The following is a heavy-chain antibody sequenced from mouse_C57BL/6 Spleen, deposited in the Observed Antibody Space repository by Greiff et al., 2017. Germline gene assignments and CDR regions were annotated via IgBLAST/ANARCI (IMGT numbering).Heavy chain of an antibody. CDR3: TRRNYYGSSYGYFDV. V-gene: IGHV1-15*01. D-gene: IGHD1-1*01. Sequence: VKLMESGAELVRPGASVTLSCKASGYTFTDYEMHWVKPTPVHGLEWIGAIDPETGGTAYNQKFKGKAILTADKSSSTAYMELRSLTSEDSAVYYCTRRNYYGSSYGYFDVWGTGTTVTVSS. CDR1: GYTFTDYE. J-gene: IGHJ1*03. CDR2: IDPETGGT.